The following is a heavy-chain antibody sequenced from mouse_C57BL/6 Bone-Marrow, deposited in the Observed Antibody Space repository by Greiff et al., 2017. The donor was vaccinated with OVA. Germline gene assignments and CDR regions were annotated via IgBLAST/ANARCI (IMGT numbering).Heavy chain of an antibody. CDR3: ARGTNWDPYYYAMDY. J-gene: IGHJ4*01. CDR1: GYTFTSYW. D-gene: IGHD4-1*01. V-gene: IGHV1-72*01. Sequence: VKLQQPGAELVKPGASVKLSCKASGYTFTSYWMHWVKQRPGRGLEWIGRIDPNSGGTKYNEKFKSKATLTVDKPSSTAYMQLSRLTSEDSAVYYCARGTNWDPYYYAMDYWGQGTSVTVSS. CDR2: IDPNSGGT.